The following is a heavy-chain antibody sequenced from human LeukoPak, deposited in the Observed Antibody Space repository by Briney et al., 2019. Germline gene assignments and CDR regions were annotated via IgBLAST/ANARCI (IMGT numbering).Heavy chain of an antibody. J-gene: IGHJ4*02. CDR3: ARVVDSSGYYYYFDY. Sequence: SETLSLTCTVSGGSISSYYWSWTRQPPGKGLEWIGYIYYSGSTNYNPSLKSRVTISVDTSKNQFSLKLSSVTAADTAVYYCARVVDSSGYYYYFDYWGQGTLVTVSS. D-gene: IGHD3-22*01. CDR2: IYYSGST. V-gene: IGHV4-59*01. CDR1: GGSISSYY.